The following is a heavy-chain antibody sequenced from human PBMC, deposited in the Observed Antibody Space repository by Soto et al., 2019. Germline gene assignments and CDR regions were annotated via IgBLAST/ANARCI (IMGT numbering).Heavy chain of an antibody. CDR3: FQTGTTAQLLDY. CDR1: GFTFSNAW. CDR2: IKSKTDGGTT. V-gene: IGHV3-15*01. J-gene: IGHJ4*02. D-gene: IGHD1-7*01. Sequence: GGSLRLSCAASGFTFSNAWMSWVRQAPGKGLEWAGRIKSKTDGGTTDYAAPVKGRFTISRDDSKNTLYLQMNSLKTEDTAVYYCFQTGTTAQLLDYWGRGTLVTVSS.